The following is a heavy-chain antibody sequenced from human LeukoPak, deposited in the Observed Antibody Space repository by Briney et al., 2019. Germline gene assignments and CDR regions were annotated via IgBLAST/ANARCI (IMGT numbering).Heavy chain of an antibody. J-gene: IGHJ3*02. CDR3: AKDPSPSAYYYDSSGTGFGDI. V-gene: IGHV3-30*18. CDR2: ISYDGSNK. CDR1: GFTFSSYG. D-gene: IGHD3-22*01. Sequence: PGGSLRLSCAASGFTFSSYGMHWVRQAPGKGLEWVAVISYDGSNKYYADSVKGRFTISRDNSKNTLYLQMNSLRAEDTAVYYCAKDPSPSAYYYDSSGTGFGDIWGQGTMVTVSS.